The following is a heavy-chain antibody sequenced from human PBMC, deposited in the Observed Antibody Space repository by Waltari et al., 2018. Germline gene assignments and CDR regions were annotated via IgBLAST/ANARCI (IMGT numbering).Heavy chain of an antibody. Sequence: QPLLQESGPGLVKPSESLCLTCSVSVDSLNSRNYFWGWIRQSPVKGLQWIGIIYYPGNTYYNPSLKSRLTISLDTSKNQFSLKLTSVTAADTAVYFCASGGGYTNGWDYWGQGTPVTVSS. D-gene: IGHD2-8*01. V-gene: IGHV4-39*07. J-gene: IGHJ4*02. CDR3: ASGGGYTNGWDY. CDR2: IYYPGNT. CDR1: VDSLNSRNYF.